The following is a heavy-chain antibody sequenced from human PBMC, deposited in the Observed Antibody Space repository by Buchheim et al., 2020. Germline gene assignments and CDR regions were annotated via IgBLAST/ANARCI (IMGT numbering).Heavy chain of an antibody. CDR3: ARGAGKSHCYYYYGMDV. D-gene: IGHD6-13*01. CDR1: GFTFSSYW. CDR2: INQDGSEK. J-gene: IGHJ6*02. V-gene: IGHV3-7*01. Sequence: EVQLVESGGGLVQPGGSLRLSCPASGFTFSSYWMSWVRQAPGKGLEWVANINQDGSEKYYVDSVKGRFTISRDNAKNSLYLQVNSLKAEDTAVYYCARGAGKSHCYYYYGMDVWGQGTT.